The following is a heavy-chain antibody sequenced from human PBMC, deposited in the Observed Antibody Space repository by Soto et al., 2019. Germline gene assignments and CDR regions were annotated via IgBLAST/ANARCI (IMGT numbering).Heavy chain of an antibody. CDR2: ISYDGSTQ. D-gene: IGHD6-6*01. CDR1: GFPFSSYG. CDR3: AKGGVYSTSVVVDY. J-gene: IGHJ4*02. V-gene: IGHV3-30*18. Sequence: QVQLVESGGGVVQPGRSLRLSCAASGFPFSSYGMHWVRQAPGKGLEWVAIISYDGSTQYYGNSVKGRFTSSRDNSKNKLYLQMNSLRVEDTAVYYCAKGGVYSTSVVVDYWGQGTLVTVSS.